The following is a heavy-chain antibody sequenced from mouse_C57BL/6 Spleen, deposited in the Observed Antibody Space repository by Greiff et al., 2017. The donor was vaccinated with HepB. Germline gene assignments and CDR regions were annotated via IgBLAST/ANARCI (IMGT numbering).Heavy chain of an antibody. CDR3: ASNEGAY. J-gene: IGHJ3*01. V-gene: IGHV14-3*01. CDR2: IAPANGNT. Sequence: VQLKESVAELVRPGASVKLSCTASGFNIQNTSMHWVKQRPEPGLEWIGRIAPANGNTKYAPKFQGKATLTADTSSNTAYLQLSSLTSEDTAIYYCASNEGAYWGQGTLVTVSA. D-gene: IGHD3-3*01. CDR1: GFNIQNTS.